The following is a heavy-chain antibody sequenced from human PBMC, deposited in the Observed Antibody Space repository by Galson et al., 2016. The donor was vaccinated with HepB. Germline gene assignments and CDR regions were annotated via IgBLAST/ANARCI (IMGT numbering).Heavy chain of an antibody. D-gene: IGHD3-3*01. CDR3: ARDHDFWSGFLEF. J-gene: IGHJ4*02. CDR2: IYSSGTT. V-gene: IGHV4-4*07. CDR1: GGSISNSY. Sequence: SETLSLTCAVSGGSISNSYWSWIRQPAGKGLEWIGRIYSSGTTNYNPSLKNGVTISVDTSKNQFPLHLSSLTAADTAVYYCARDHDFWSGFLEFWGQGTLVTVSS.